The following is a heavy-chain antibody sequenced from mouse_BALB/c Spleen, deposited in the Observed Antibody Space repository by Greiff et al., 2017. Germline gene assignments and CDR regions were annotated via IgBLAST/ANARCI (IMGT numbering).Heavy chain of an antibody. CDR2: ISSGSSTI. J-gene: IGHJ4*01. Sequence: EVQLVESGGGLVQPGGSRKLSCAASGFTFSSFGMHWVRQAPGKGLEWVAYISSGSSTIYYADTVKGRFTISRDNPKNTLYLQMTSLRSEDTAMYDCSRSPGPYAMDYWGQGTLVTVSS. CDR1: GFTFSSFG. V-gene: IGHV5-17*02. CDR3: SRSPGPYAMDY.